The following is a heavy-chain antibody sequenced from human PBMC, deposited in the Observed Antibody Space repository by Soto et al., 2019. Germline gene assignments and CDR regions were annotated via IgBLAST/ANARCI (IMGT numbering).Heavy chain of an antibody. Sequence: QVQLVESGGGLVKPGGSLRLSCAASGFTFSDYYMSWIRQAPGKGLEWVSYISSSSSYTNYADSVKGRFTISRDNAKNSLYLQMNSLRAEDTAVYYCARDRLPSPYDFWSGERYGMDVWGQGTTVTVSS. CDR2: ISSSSSYT. CDR3: ARDRLPSPYDFWSGERYGMDV. D-gene: IGHD3-3*01. J-gene: IGHJ6*02. CDR1: GFTFSDYY. V-gene: IGHV3-11*06.